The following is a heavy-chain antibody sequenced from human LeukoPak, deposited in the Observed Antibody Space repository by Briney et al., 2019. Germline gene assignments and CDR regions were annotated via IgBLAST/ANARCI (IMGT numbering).Heavy chain of an antibody. D-gene: IGHD2/OR15-2a*01. J-gene: IGHJ3*02. CDR3: ARHKSITYDAFDI. Sequence: SETLSLTCTISGGSVSSNDYYWGWIRQPPGRGLEWIGTIHYSGSTYYKASLKSRVTISIDTSKKQFSLALSSVTAADTAVYYCARHKSITYDAFDIWGQGTMVTVSS. CDR2: IHYSGST. V-gene: IGHV4-39*01. CDR1: GGSVSSNDYY.